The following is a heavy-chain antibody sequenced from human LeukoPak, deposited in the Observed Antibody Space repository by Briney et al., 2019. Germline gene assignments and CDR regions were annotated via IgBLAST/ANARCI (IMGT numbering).Heavy chain of an antibody. J-gene: IGHJ4*02. Sequence: PSETLSLTCAVYGGSFSGYYWSWIRQPPGKGLEWIGEINHSGSTNYNPYPKSRVTISADTSKNQFTLKLSSVTAADTAVYYCARGLKRVSEFCFVCRGEGTLVTVSS. D-gene: IGHD6-13*01. V-gene: IGHV4-34*01. CDR1: GGSFSGYY. CDR3: ARGLKRVSEFCFVC. CDR2: INHSGST.